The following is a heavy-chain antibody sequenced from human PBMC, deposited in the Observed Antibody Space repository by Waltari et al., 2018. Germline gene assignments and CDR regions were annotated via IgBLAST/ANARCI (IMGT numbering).Heavy chain of an antibody. Sequence: EGRLVESGGCLVKPGGSLRLPCEASRFSFSACPVNWVRQAPGKGLEWVSSITTSGTNIYYADSVKGRFTISRDNTKNSLYLQMNSLRAEDTAVYYCARDWGSGYVYELDYWGQGTLVTVSS. D-gene: IGHD3-22*01. CDR2: ITTSGTNI. V-gene: IGHV3-21*01. J-gene: IGHJ4*02. CDR1: RFSFSACP. CDR3: ARDWGSGYVYELDY.